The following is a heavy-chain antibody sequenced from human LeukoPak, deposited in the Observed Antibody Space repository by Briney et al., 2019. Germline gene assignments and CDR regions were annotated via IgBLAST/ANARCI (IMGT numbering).Heavy chain of an antibody. Sequence: SETLSLTCTVYGGSISSSSYCWGWIRQPPGKGLEWIGSIYYSGSTYYNPSLKSRVTISVDTSKNQFSLKLSSVTAADTAVYYCARVERLELVPLSWGQGTLVTVSS. CDR1: GGSISSSSYC. V-gene: IGHV4-39*07. J-gene: IGHJ4*02. CDR3: ARVERLELVPLS. CDR2: IYYSGST. D-gene: IGHD1-7*01.